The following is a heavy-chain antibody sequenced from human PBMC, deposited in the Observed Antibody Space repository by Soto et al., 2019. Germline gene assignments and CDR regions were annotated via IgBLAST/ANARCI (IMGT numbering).Heavy chain of an antibody. CDR2: IGGSGGNT. CDR1: GFTFSTYA. V-gene: IGHV3-23*01. Sequence: EVQLLESGGGLVQPGGSLRLSCAASGFTFSTYAMNWVRQAPGKGLEWVSAIGGSGGNTYYTDSVKGRFTISRDNSENTLYVQMNRLRAEDTAVYYCARALGGATLQAFDIWCQGTMVTVSS. D-gene: IGHD1-26*01. J-gene: IGHJ3*02. CDR3: ARALGGATLQAFDI.